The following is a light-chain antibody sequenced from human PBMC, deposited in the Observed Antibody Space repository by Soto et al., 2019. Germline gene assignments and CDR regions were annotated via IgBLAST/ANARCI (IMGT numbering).Light chain of an antibody. Sequence: DIQMTQSPSTLSASVGDRVTITCRASQNINRLLAWYKQKSEKAPKLLIYGASTLESGVPSRFSGSGSGTEFTLTITNLQPDDFGTYYCQQYEYYWTFGQATKVDIK. V-gene: IGKV1-5*01. CDR2: GAS. CDR1: QNINRL. CDR3: QQYEYYWT. J-gene: IGKJ1*01.